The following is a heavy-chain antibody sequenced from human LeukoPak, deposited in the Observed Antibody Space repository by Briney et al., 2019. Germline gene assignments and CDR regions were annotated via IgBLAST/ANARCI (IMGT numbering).Heavy chain of an antibody. CDR2: ISYGGST. CDR1: GGSITNYY. D-gene: IGHD6-13*01. V-gene: IGHV4-59*08. J-gene: IGHJ4*02. CDR3: ARAAAAGIPPLY. Sequence: KSSETLSLTCAVCGGSITNYYWSWILQPPGKGLEWIGYISYGGSTNSNPPLKSRLTISLDTSKNQFSLNLSSATAADTAVYYCARAAAAGIPPLYWGQGTLVTVSS.